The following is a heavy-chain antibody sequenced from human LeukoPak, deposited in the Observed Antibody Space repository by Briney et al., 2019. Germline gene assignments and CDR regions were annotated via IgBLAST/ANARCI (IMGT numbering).Heavy chain of an antibody. V-gene: IGHV1-46*01. Sequence: ASVKVSCEASGYTFTNYYIHWVRQAPGQGLEWMGIINPSGGSTSYAQKFQGRVTMTRDTSTSTVYMELSSLRSEDTAAYYCARGGKGNADGYNQALNYWGQGTLVTVSS. CDR3: ARGGKGNADGYNQALNY. J-gene: IGHJ4*02. CDR1: GYTFTNYY. D-gene: IGHD5-24*01. CDR2: INPSGGST.